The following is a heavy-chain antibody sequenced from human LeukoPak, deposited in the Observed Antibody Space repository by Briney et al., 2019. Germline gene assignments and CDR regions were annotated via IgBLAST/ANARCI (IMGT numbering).Heavy chain of an antibody. CDR3: ARGLMYGGNSEVDY. CDR1: GYTFTSYD. J-gene: IGHJ4*02. Sequence: ASVKVSCKASGYTFTSYDINWVRQATGRGLEWMVWMNPNSGNTGYAQKFQGRVTMTGNTSISTAYMELSRLRSEDTAVYYCARGLMYGGNSEVDYWGQGTLVTVSS. D-gene: IGHD4-23*01. CDR2: MNPNSGNT. V-gene: IGHV1-8*01.